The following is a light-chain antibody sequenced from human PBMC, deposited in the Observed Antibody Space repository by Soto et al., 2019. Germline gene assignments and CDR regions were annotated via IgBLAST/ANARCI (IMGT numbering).Light chain of an antibody. CDR1: QSVGTW. V-gene: IGKV1-5*03. Sequence: DIQMTQSPSTLSASVGDRVTITCRASQSVGTWLAWYQLKPGKAPNVLIYKASSLQSGVPSRFSGSGSGTESTLTISSLQPDDFATFFCHQYDNYSTFGGGTRVEIK. CDR2: KAS. J-gene: IGKJ4*01. CDR3: HQYDNYST.